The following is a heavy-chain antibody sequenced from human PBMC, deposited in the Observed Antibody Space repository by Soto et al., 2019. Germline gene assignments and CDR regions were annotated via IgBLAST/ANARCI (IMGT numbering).Heavy chain of an antibody. V-gene: IGHV1-18*01. J-gene: IGHJ4*02. CDR1: GYTFSNYG. CDR2: ISAYNGNT. CDR3: ARDSPPVDY. Sequence: QVQLVQSGAEMKKPGASVKVSCKASGYTFSNYGIIWVRQAPGQGLEWMGWISAYNGNTKYAQKLHGRVTMTTDTPTSTAYMELRSMRSDDTAVYYCARDSPPVDYWRQGTLVTVSS.